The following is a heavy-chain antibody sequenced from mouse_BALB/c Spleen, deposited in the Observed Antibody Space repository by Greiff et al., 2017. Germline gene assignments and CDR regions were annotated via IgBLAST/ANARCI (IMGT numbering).Heavy chain of an antibody. J-gene: IGHJ1*01. Sequence: EVQLQESGPSLVKPSQTLSLTCSVTGDSITSGYWNWIRKFPGNKLEYMGYISYSGSTYYNPSLKSRISITRDTSKNQYYLQLNSVTTEDTATYYCARVLYYGSSYWYFDVWGAGTTVTVSS. CDR1: GDSITSGY. CDR3: ARVLYYGSSYWYFDV. D-gene: IGHD1-1*01. CDR2: ISYSGST. V-gene: IGHV3-8*02.